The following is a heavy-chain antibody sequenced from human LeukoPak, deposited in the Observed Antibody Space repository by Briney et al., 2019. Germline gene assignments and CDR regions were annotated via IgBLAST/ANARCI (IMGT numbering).Heavy chain of an antibody. Sequence: ASVKVSCKASGYTFTSYGISWVRQAPGQGLEWMGWISAYNGNTNYAQKLQGRVTMTTDTSTSTAYMELRSLSSDDTAVYYCARRGYRGYDMSYYFDYWGQGTLVTVSS. D-gene: IGHD5-12*01. CDR3: ARRGYRGYDMSYYFDY. CDR2: ISAYNGNT. V-gene: IGHV1-18*01. J-gene: IGHJ4*02. CDR1: GYTFTSYG.